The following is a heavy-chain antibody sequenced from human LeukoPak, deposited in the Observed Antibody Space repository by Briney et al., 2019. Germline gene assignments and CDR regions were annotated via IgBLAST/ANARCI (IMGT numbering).Heavy chain of an antibody. D-gene: IGHD4-11*01. Sequence: GGSLRLSCVASGFTFSSYNMNWVRQAPGKGLEWVSSISSSSIYIYYADSVKGRFTISRDNAKSLLSLQMNSLRAEDTAVYYCARGHSNYGDYFDYWGQGTLVTVSS. CDR2: ISSSSIYI. J-gene: IGHJ4*02. CDR3: ARGHSNYGDYFDY. CDR1: GFTFSSYN. V-gene: IGHV3-21*01.